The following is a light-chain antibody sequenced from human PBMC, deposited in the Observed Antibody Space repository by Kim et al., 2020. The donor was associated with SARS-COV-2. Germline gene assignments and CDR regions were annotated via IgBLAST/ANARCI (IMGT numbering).Light chain of an antibody. Sequence: ATGKTARITCGGNNIGSKSVHWYQQKPGQAPVLVIYYDSDRPSGIPERFSGSNSGNTATLTISRVEAGDEADYYCQVWDSSSDHPIFGTGTKVTVL. CDR2: YDS. CDR1: NIGSKS. CDR3: QVWDSSSDHPI. J-gene: IGLJ1*01. V-gene: IGLV3-21*04.